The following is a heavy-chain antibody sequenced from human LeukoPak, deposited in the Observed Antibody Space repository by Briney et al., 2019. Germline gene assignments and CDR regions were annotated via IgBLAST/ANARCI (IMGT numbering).Heavy chain of an antibody. CDR2: IYTSGST. CDR3: ARVGGIAAADKYYFDY. V-gene: IGHV4-61*02. Sequence: TLSLTCTVSGGSISSGSYYWSWIRQPAGKGLEWIGRIYTSGSTNYNPSLKSRVTISVDTSKNQFSLKLSSVTAADTAVYYCARVGGIAAADKYYFDYWGQGTLVTVSS. J-gene: IGHJ4*02. D-gene: IGHD6-13*01. CDR1: GGSISSGSYY.